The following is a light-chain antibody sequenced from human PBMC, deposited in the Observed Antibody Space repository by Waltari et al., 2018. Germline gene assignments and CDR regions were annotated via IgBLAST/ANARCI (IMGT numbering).Light chain of an antibody. CDR1: QSISSN. V-gene: IGKV3-15*01. J-gene: IGKJ1*01. CDR2: GAS. CDR3: QQYNNWRT. Sequence: EVVMTQSPATLSVSPGERATLSCRASQSISSNLAWYQQRPGQAPRLLIYGASTRATGGPARFSGGGSGTEFTLTITSLQSEDFAVYYCQQYNNWRTFGQGTKVEIK.